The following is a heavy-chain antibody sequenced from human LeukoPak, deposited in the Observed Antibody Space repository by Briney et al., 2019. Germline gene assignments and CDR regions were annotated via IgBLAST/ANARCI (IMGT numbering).Heavy chain of an antibody. J-gene: IGHJ4*02. CDR2: LDNFGAK. CDR1: NFSVNNNY. Sequence: GGSLRLSCAASNFSVNNNYIDWVRQAPGKRLEWVSSLDNFGAKYYGDSVTGRFTVSRDLSKNTVYLQMSSLRADDTAVYYCAGGTYYGTGTRPGYLNYWGLGTLVTVSS. CDR3: AGGTYYGTGTRPGYLNY. V-gene: IGHV3-53*01. D-gene: IGHD3-10*01.